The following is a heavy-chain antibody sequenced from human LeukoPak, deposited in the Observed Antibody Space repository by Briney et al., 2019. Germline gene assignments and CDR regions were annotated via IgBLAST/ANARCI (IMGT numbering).Heavy chain of an antibody. CDR1: GFTFSSYG. Sequence: GGSLRLSCAASGFTFSSYGMHCVRQAPGKGLEWVAFVRYDGSIKYYADSVKGRFTISRDNSKNTLLLQMNSLRAEDTAVYYCAKSGSGVPAAISPDYPGFWGQGTLVTVSS. V-gene: IGHV3-30*02. CDR2: VRYDGSIK. J-gene: IGHJ4*02. D-gene: IGHD2-2*02. CDR3: AKSGSGVPAAISPDYPGF.